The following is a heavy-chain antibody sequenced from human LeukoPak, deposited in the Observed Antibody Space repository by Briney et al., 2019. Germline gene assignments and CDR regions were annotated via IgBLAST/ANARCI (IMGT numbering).Heavy chain of an antibody. Sequence: ASVKVSCKAAGYSLITYGISWVRQAPGQGLEWMGWISAYNGNTNYAQKLQGRVTMTTDTSTSTAYMELRSLRSDDTAVYYCARVKTYYDILTGYYIRGTFDYWGQGTLVTVSS. CDR3: ARVKTYYDILTGYYIRGTFDY. V-gene: IGHV1-18*01. CDR1: GYSLITYG. D-gene: IGHD3-9*01. J-gene: IGHJ4*02. CDR2: ISAYNGNT.